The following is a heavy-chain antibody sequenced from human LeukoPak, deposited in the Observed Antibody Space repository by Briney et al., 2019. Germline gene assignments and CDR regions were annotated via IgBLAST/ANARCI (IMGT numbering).Heavy chain of an antibody. J-gene: IGHJ4*02. CDR3: ARDGGGLVVTAIHFDY. V-gene: IGHV3-30*01. CDR2: ISYDGSNK. D-gene: IGHD2-21*02. Sequence: GRSLRLSCAASGFTFSSYAMHWVRQAPGKGLEWVAVISYDGSNKYYADSVKGRFPISRDNSKNTLYLQMNSLRAEDTAVYYCARDGGGLVVTAIHFDYWGQGTLVTVSS. CDR1: GFTFSSYA.